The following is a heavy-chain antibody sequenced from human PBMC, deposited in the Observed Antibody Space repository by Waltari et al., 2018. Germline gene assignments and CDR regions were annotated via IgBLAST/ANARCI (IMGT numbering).Heavy chain of an antibody. D-gene: IGHD2-15*01. J-gene: IGHJ4*02. CDR1: GFTFSTYG. V-gene: IGHV3-7*01. Sequence: EVQLLESGGGLVQPGGSLGLYGAASGFTFSTYGMSGVRQTPGKGLEGRGRRKEDGSETCYLESVKGRFPISSDNAKNSLYLRMNSLRAEDTAVYCCARWAVLQPFDDGGPGPLLTASS. CDR2: RKEDGSET. CDR3: ARWAVLQPFDD.